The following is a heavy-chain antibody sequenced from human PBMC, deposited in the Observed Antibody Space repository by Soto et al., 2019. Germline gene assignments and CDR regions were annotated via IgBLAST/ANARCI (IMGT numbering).Heavy chain of an antibody. V-gene: IGHV3-48*02. CDR3: ARRGGSDGYYYDSSGSGAFDI. CDR1: GFTFSSYS. D-gene: IGHD3-22*01. Sequence: QPGGSLRLSCAASGFTFSSYSMNWVRQAPGKGLEWVSYISSSSSTIYYADSVKGRFTISRDNAKNSMFLQMNSLRDEDTAVYYCARRGGSDGYYYDSSGSGAFDIWGQGTMVTVSS. J-gene: IGHJ3*02. CDR2: ISSSSSTI.